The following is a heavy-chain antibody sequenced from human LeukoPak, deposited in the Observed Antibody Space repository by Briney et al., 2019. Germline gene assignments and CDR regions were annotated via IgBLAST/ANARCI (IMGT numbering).Heavy chain of an antibody. CDR1: GGSISSSSYY. V-gene: IGHV4-39*01. D-gene: IGHD5-24*01. Sequence: PSETLSLTCTVSGGSISSSSYYWGWIRQPPGKGLEWIGSIYYSGSTYYNPSLKSRVTISIDTSKNQFSLKLSSVTAADTAVYYCARLTIALLAFDIWGQGTMVTVSS. CDR2: IYYSGST. J-gene: IGHJ3*02. CDR3: ARLTIALLAFDI.